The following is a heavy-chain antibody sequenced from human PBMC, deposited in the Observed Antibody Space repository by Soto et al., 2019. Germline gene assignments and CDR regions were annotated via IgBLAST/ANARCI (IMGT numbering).Heavy chain of an antibody. CDR2: IYYSGST. J-gene: IGHJ4*02. D-gene: IGHD3-10*01. V-gene: IGHV4-31*03. CDR3: ARGVRD. Sequence: QVQLQESGPGLVKPSQTLSLTCTVSGGSISSGGYYWSWIRQHPGKGLEWIGYIYYSGSTSYNPSLTSRVTASVDTSKNPSSLKLSSVSAADTAVYFCARGVRDWGQGTLVTVSS. CDR1: GGSISSGGYY.